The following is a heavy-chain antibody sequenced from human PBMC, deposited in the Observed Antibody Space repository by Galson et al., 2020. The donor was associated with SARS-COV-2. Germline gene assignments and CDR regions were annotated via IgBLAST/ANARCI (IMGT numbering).Heavy chain of an antibody. CDR3: ARDRPLDY. Sequence: GESLKISCAASGFTFSAYWMSWVRQAPGKGLEWVANIKQDGSDKYYVDSVKGRFTISRDNAKNTLFLQMNSLRVEDTAVYFCARDRPLDYWCQGTLVTVSS. CDR2: IKQDGSDK. CDR1: GFTFSAYW. J-gene: IGHJ4*02. V-gene: IGHV3-7*03.